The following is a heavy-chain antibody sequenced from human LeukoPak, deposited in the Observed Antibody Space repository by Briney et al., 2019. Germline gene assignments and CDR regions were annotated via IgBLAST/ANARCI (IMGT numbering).Heavy chain of an antibody. CDR1: GYTFTNYY. J-gene: IGHJ3*02. CDR2: INPISGGT. V-gene: IGHV1-2*04. Sequence: ASVKVSCKASGYTFTNYYIHWVRQAPGQGLEWMGWINPISGGTNYAQTFQGWVTMTRDTSISTAYMELRLRSDDTAIYYCARGGYDLDAFDIWGQGTMVTVSS. CDR3: ARGGYDLDAFDI. D-gene: IGHD3-22*01.